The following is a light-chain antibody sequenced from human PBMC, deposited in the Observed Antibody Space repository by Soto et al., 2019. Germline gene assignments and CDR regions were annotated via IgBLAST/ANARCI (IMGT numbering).Light chain of an antibody. Sequence: QSVLAQPRSVSGSPRQSVTISCTGTSSVVGGYDFVSWYQQHPGKAPKFIIYDVNKRPSGVPDRFSGSKSGNTASLTISGLQAEDEADYYCNSYTSTNTLVFGTGTKVTVL. CDR1: SSVVGGYDF. CDR2: DVN. CDR3: NSYTSTNTLV. V-gene: IGLV2-11*01. J-gene: IGLJ1*01.